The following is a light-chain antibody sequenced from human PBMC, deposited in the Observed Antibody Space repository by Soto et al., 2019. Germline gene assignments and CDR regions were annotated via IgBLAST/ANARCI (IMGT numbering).Light chain of an antibody. CDR2: DAS. Sequence: EIVLKQSPATLSLSPGERATLSCRASQSVRSGFLTWYQQKPGLAPRLLIYDASSRATDIPDRFSGSGSGTGFTLTISRLEPEDCAVYYCQHYGGSPPVTFGKGTKLEIK. CDR1: QSVRSGF. V-gene: IGKV3D-20*01. J-gene: IGKJ2*01. CDR3: QHYGGSPPVT.